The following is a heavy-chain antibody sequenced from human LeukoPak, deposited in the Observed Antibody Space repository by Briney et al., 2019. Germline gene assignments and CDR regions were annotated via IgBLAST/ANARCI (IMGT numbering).Heavy chain of an antibody. V-gene: IGHV1-69*04. D-gene: IGHD3-10*01. Sequence: ASVKVSCKASGGTFSSYAISWVRQAPGQGLEWMGRIIPILGIANYAQKFQGRVTITADKSPSTAYMELSSLRSEDTAVYYCARSGINFVPRGFDYWGQGTLVTVSS. CDR3: ARSGINFVPRGFDY. J-gene: IGHJ4*02. CDR2: IIPILGIA. CDR1: GGTFSSYA.